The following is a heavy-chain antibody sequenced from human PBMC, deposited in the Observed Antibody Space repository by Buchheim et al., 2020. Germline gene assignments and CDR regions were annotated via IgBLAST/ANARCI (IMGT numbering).Heavy chain of an antibody. CDR2: ISYDGSNK. J-gene: IGHJ4*02. V-gene: IGHV3-30-3*01. CDR3: ARGRWLRLPPFDY. CDR1: GFTFSSYA. Sequence: QVQLVESGGGVVQPGRSLRLSCAASGFTFSSYAMHWVRQAPGKGLEWVAVISYDGSNKYYADSVKGRFTISRANSKNTLYLQMNSLRAEDTAVYYCARGRWLRLPPFDYWGQGTL. D-gene: IGHD5-12*01.